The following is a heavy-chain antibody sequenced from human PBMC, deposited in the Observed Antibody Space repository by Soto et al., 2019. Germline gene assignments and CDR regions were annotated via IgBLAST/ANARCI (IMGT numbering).Heavy chain of an antibody. CDR2: ISYDGSNK. CDR3: AKDWYCGGDCYSDY. D-gene: IGHD2-21*02. Sequence: GGSLRLSCAASGFTFSSYGMHWVRQAPGKGLEWVAVISYDGSNKYYADSVKGRFTISRDNSKNTLYLQMNSLRAEDTAVYYCAKDWYCGGDCYSDYWGQGTLVTVSS. V-gene: IGHV3-30*18. J-gene: IGHJ4*02. CDR1: GFTFSSYG.